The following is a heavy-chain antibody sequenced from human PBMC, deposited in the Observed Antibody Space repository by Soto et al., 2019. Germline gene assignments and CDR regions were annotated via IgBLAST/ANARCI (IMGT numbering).Heavy chain of an antibody. CDR3: ARGFRITGTYWYYMDV. J-gene: IGHJ6*03. V-gene: IGHV1-46*03. Sequence: ASVKVSCKASGYTFTGYYMHWVRQAPGQGLEWMGIINPSGGSTSYAQKFQGRVTMTRDTSTSTVYMELSSLRSEDTAVYYCARGFRITGTYWYYMDVWGKGTTVTVSS. D-gene: IGHD1-7*01. CDR2: INPSGGST. CDR1: GYTFTGYY.